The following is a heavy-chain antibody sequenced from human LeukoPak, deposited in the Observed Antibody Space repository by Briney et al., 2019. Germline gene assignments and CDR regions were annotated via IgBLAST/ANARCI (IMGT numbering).Heavy chain of an antibody. CDR1: GGTFSSYA. V-gene: IGHV1-69*05. CDR3: ARVHTRRGYSCGPADY. CDR2: IIPIFGTA. J-gene: IGHJ4*02. D-gene: IGHD5-18*01. Sequence: SVKVSCKASGGTFSSYAISWVRQAPGQGLEWMGGIIPIFGTANYAQKFQGRVTITTDESTSTAYMELSSLRSEDTAVYYCARVHTRRGYSCGPADYWGQGTLVTVSS.